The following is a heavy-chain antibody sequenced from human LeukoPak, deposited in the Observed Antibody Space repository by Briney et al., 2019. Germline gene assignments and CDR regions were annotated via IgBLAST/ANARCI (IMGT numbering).Heavy chain of an antibody. D-gene: IGHD4-17*01. CDR3: ARRGDYYYYYYGMDV. J-gene: IGHJ6*02. V-gene: IGHV3-30*19. CDR2: ISYDGYNK. CDR1: RFTFSSYG. Sequence: SGGSLRLSCAASRFTFSSYGMHWVRQAPGKGLDWVAFISYDGYNKYYPDSVKGRFTISRDNSKNTLYLQTNSLRAEDTAVYYCARRGDYYYYYYGMDVWGQGTTVTVSS.